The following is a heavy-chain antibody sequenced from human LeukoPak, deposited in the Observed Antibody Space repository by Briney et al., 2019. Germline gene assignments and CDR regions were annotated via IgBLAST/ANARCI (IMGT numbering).Heavy chain of an antibody. D-gene: IGHD5-18*01. CDR2: ISSSSSYI. J-gene: IGHJ4*02. CDR3: ARGVDTAMALDY. Sequence: GGSMRLSCAASGFTFTSYSMNWVRQAPGKGLEWVSSISSSSSYIYYADSVKGRFTISRDNAKNSLYLQMSSLRAEDTAVYYCARGVDTAMALDYWGQGTLVTVSS. V-gene: IGHV3-21*01. CDR1: GFTFTSYS.